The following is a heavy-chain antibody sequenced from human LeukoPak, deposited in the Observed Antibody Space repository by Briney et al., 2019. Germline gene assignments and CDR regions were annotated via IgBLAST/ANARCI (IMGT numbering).Heavy chain of an antibody. D-gene: IGHD4-23*01. CDR1: GVTVSNNY. CDR2: IYSGGRT. CDR3: VRAIGSNTL. Sequence: PGGSLRLSCAASGVTVSNNYMRWVRQAPGKGLEWVSLIYSGGRTDYADSVKGRFTISRDSAKNSLYLQMNSLRAEDTAVYFCVRAIGSNTLWGQGTLVPVSS. J-gene: IGHJ4*02. V-gene: IGHV3-53*01.